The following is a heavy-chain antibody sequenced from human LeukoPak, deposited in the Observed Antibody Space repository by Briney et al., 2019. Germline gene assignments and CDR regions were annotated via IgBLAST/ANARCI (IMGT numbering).Heavy chain of an antibody. CDR1: GGTFISYA. CDR2: IIPILGIA. CDR3: ARDLGVGVWLAFDI. J-gene: IGHJ3*02. D-gene: IGHD3-16*01. Sequence: SVKVSCKASGGTFISYAISWVRQAPGQGLEWMGRIIPILGIANYAQKFQGRVTITADESTSTAYMELSSLRSEDTAVYYCARDLGVGVWLAFDIWGQGTMVTVSS. V-gene: IGHV1-69*04.